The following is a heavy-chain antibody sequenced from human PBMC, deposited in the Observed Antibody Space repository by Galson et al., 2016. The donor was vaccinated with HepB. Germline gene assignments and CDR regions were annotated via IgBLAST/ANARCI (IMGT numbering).Heavy chain of an antibody. J-gene: IGHJ4*02. D-gene: IGHD1-1*01. CDR2: LRSKTDGGTP. CDR3: ASRVQLWRRLDF. V-gene: IGHV3-15*01. Sequence: SLRLSCAVSGFTLSNTWMNWVRQAPGKGLEWVGRLRSKTDGGTPDYAASVRGRFTISRDDSKKTLYLQMSGLKTEDTAVYYCASRVQLWRRLDFWGQGALVTVSS. CDR1: GFTLSNTW.